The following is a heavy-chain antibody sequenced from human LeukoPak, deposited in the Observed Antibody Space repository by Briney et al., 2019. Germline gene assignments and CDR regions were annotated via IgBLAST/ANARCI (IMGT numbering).Heavy chain of an antibody. CDR1: GFTVSSNY. J-gene: IGHJ4*02. Sequence: GSLRLSCAASGFTVSSNYLSWIRQPPGKGLEWIGEINHSGSTNYNPSLKSRVTISVDTSKNQFSLKLSSVTAADTAVYYCATPEYSGSPGGWGQGTLVTVSS. V-gene: IGHV4-34*08. CDR2: INHSGST. D-gene: IGHD1-26*01. CDR3: ATPEYSGSPGG.